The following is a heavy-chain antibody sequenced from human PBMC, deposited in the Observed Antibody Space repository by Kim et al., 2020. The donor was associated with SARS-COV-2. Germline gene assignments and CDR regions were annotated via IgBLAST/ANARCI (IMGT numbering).Heavy chain of an antibody. CDR2: IKQDGSEK. CDR3: ARGRDYPGY. D-gene: IGHD3-16*01. V-gene: IGHV3-7*01. J-gene: IGHJ4*02. CDR1: GFTFSDYW. Sequence: GGSLRLSCAASGFTFSDYWMSWVRQAPGKGLEWVANIKQDGSEKNYVDSVKGRFTISRDNAKKSLYLQMNSLRAEDTAMYYCARGRDYPGYWGLGTLVTV.